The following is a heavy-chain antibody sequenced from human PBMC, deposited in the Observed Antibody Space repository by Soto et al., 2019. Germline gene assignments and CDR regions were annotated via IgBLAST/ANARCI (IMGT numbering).Heavy chain of an antibody. Sequence: PSETLSLTCAVYGGSFSGYYWSWIRQPPGKGLEWIGEINHSGSTNYNPSLKSRVTISMDTSKNQFSLKLTSVTAADTAVYYCASALYCSGGSCSFDPWGQGTLVTVSS. CDR3: ASALYCSGGSCSFDP. CDR2: INHSGST. CDR1: GGSFSGYY. V-gene: IGHV4-34*01. J-gene: IGHJ5*02. D-gene: IGHD2-15*01.